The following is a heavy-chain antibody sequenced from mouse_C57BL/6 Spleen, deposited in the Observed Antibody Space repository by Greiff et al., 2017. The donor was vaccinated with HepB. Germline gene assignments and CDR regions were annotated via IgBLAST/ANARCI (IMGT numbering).Heavy chain of an antibody. J-gene: IGHJ1*03. CDR1: GFSLTSYG. D-gene: IGHD1-1*01. CDR2: IWGDGST. V-gene: IGHV2-3*01. Sequence: VKLMESGPGLVAPSQRLSIPCTVSGFSLTSYGVSWVRQPPGKGLEWLGVIWGDGSTNYHSALISRLSISKDNSKSQVFLKLNSRQTDETATYYRAKPVITTVVAKDWYFDVWGTGTTVTVSS. CDR3: AKPVITTVVAKDWYFDV.